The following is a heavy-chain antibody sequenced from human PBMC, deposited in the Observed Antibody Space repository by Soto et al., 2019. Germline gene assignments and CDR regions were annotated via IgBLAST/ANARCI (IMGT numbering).Heavy chain of an antibody. V-gene: IGHV1-18*01. CDR2: ISPYTGKT. Sequence: QVQLVQSGAEVKKPGASMKVSCKASGYTFSSNAITWVRQAPGQGLKWMGWISPYTGKTNYAQRLHGRVTMTTDPPTSTAYMELRALRSDDTAVYYCARLGWELQSGPRYSDYWGQGTLVTVSS. J-gene: IGHJ4*02. CDR3: ARLGWELQSGPRYSDY. D-gene: IGHD1-26*01. CDR1: GYTFSSNA.